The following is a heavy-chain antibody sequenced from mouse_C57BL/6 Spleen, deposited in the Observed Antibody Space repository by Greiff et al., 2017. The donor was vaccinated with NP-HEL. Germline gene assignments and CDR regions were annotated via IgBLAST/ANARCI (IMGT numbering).Heavy chain of an antibody. CDR3: ARAHWDGAY. V-gene: IGHV1-53*01. CDR1: GYTFTSYW. J-gene: IGHJ3*01. CDR2: INPSNGGT. Sequence: VQLKQPGTELVKPGASVKLSCKASGYTFTSYWMHWVKQRPGQGLEWIGNINPSNGGTYYNEKFKSKATLTVDKSSSPAYMPLSRLTSEDSAVYYCARAHWDGAYWGQGTLVTVSA. D-gene: IGHD4-1*01.